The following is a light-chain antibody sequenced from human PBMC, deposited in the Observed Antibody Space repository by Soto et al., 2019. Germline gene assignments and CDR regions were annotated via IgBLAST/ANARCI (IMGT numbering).Light chain of an antibody. Sequence: DIQMTQSPSSLSASVGDRVTITCRASQGIYNYLAWYQQKAGKAPKLLIYAASTLEAGVPSRFSGSGSGTDFTLTISSPQPEDVATYYCHKYNSALLTFGQGTRLEIK. CDR3: HKYNSALLT. V-gene: IGKV1-27*01. CDR2: AAS. CDR1: QGIYNY. J-gene: IGKJ5*01.